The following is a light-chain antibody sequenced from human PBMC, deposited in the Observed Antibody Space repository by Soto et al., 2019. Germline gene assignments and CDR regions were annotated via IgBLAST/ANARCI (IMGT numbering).Light chain of an antibody. CDR1: SSDVGGYKY. Sequence: QSALTQPPSASGSPGQSVTVSCTGTSSDVGGYKYVSCHQQHAGKAPKDMIYEVSKWPSGVPGRFSGSTSLTVSGLQAEGEADYYCSSCAGSNKLIGGGTQLTVL. CDR3: SSCAGSNKL. CDR2: EVS. J-gene: IGLJ2*01. V-gene: IGLV2-8*01.